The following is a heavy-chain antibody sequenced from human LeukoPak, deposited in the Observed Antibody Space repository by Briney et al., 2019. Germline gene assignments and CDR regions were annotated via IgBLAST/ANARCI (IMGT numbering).Heavy chain of an antibody. CDR1: GFTFSGDW. CDR2: INSDGGRI. J-gene: IGHJ4*02. Sequence: PGGSLRLSCAASGFTFSGDWLSWVRQAPGKGLVWVSRINSDGGRITYADSVKGRFTISRDNAKNTLYLQMNSLRAEDTAVYYCGGGGYLLDYWGQGTLVTVSS. D-gene: IGHD1-26*01. V-gene: IGHV3-74*01. CDR3: GGGGYLLDY.